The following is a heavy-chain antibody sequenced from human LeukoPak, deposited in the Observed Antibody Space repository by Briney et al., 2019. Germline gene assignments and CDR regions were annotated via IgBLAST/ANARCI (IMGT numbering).Heavy chain of an antibody. J-gene: IGHJ4*02. CDR1: GFTFSSSA. D-gene: IGHD3-10*01. Sequence: GGSLRLSCAASGFTFSSSATSWVRQAPGKGLEWVSTISGSGDSTYYADSVKGRFTISRDDSKNTLYLQMNSLRADDTAVYYCAKHRMVRGVITDYYFDYWGRGTLVTVSA. CDR3: AKHRMVRGVITDYYFDY. CDR2: ISGSGDST. V-gene: IGHV3-23*01.